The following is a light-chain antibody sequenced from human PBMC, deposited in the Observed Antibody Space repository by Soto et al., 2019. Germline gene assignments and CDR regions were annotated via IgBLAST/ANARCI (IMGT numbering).Light chain of an antibody. J-gene: IGLJ1*01. CDR2: ANS. Sequence: QSVLTQPPSVSGAPGQRVTISCTWSSSNIGAGYDVHWYQQLPGRAPKLLIYANSNRPSGVPDRFSGSRSGTSASLAITGLQAEDEADYSCQSYDSSLSGFYVFGTGTKLTVL. CDR1: SSNIGAGYD. V-gene: IGLV1-40*01. CDR3: QSYDSSLSGFYV.